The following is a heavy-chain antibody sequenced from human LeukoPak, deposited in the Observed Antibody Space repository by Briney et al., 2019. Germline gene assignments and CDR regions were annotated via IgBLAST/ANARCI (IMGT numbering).Heavy chain of an antibody. CDR3: ARDLVWFGELLPFDP. J-gene: IGHJ5*02. Sequence: ASVKVSCKASGYTFTSYGISWVRQAPGQGLEWMGWISAYNGNTNYAQKLQSRVTMTTDTSTSTAYMELRSLRSDDTAVYYCARDLVWFGELLPFDPWGQGTLVTVSS. CDR2: ISAYNGNT. CDR1: GYTFTSYG. V-gene: IGHV1-18*01. D-gene: IGHD3-10*01.